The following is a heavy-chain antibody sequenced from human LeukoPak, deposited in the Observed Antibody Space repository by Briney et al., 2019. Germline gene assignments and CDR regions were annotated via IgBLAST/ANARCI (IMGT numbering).Heavy chain of an antibody. CDR2: IYYSGST. Sequence: PSETLSLTCTVSGGSISSYYWSWIRQPPGKGLEWIGYIYYSGSTNYNPSLKSRVTISVDTSKNRFSLKLSSVTAADTAVYYCAREVYSSGWYFYGMDVWGQGTTVTVSS. J-gene: IGHJ6*02. CDR3: AREVYSSGWYFYGMDV. D-gene: IGHD6-19*01. V-gene: IGHV4-59*01. CDR1: GGSISSYY.